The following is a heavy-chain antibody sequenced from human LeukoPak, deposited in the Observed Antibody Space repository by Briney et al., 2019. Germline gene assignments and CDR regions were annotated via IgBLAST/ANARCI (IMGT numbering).Heavy chain of an antibody. CDR1: GYTFTGYY. CDR3: ATGSIVGATIDY. J-gene: IGHJ4*02. V-gene: IGHV1-2*02. Sequence: ASVKVSCKASGYTFTGYYMHWVRQAPGQGLEWMGWINPNSGGTNYAQKFQGRVTMTRDTSISIAYMELSRLRSDDTAVYYCATGSIVGATIDYWGQGTLVTVSS. CDR2: INPNSGGT. D-gene: IGHD1-26*01.